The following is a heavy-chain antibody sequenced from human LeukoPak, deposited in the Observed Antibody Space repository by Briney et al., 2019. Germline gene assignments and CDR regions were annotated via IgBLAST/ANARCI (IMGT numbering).Heavy chain of an antibody. V-gene: IGHV4-59*12. J-gene: IGHJ4*02. Sequence: SETLSLTCTVSGGSISTYFWSWIRQPPGKGLEWIGYIYYSGSTNYNPSLKSRVTISLDTSKNQFSLKLSSVTAADTAVYYCARTGYCSSTSCPILTDYWGQGTLVTVSS. D-gene: IGHD2-2*01. CDR3: ARTGYCSSTSCPILTDY. CDR1: GGSISTYF. CDR2: IYYSGST.